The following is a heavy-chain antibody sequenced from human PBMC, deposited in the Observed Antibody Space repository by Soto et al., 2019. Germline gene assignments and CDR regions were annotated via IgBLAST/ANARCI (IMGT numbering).Heavy chain of an antibody. CDR2: IIPIFGTA. Sequence: SVKGAWKAAGGALRGDVGGWVRQATGQGLEWMGGIIPIFGTANYAQKFQGRVTITADESTSTAYMELSSLRSEDTAVYYCARNLLLSRLYYYYGMDVWGQGTTVTVSS. J-gene: IGHJ6*02. CDR1: GGALRGDV. D-gene: IGHD2-15*01. CDR3: ARNLLLSRLYYYYGMDV. V-gene: IGHV1-69*13.